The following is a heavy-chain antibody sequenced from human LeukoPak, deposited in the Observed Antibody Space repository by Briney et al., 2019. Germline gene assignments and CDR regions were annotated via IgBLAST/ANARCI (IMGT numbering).Heavy chain of an antibody. CDR3: ARGSQGLWWLQPGDY. D-gene: IGHD5-12*01. CDR1: GFTFSSYA. J-gene: IGHJ4*02. V-gene: IGHV3-30*04. Sequence: GGSLRLSCAASGFTFSSYAMHWVRQAPGKGLEWVAVISYDGSNKYYADSVKGRFTISRDNSKNTLYLQMNSLRAEDTAVYYCARGSQGLWWLQPGDYWGQGTLVTVSP. CDR2: ISYDGSNK.